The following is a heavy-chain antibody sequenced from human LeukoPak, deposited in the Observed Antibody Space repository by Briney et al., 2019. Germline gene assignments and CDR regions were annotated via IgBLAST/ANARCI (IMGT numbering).Heavy chain of an antibody. D-gene: IGHD5-18*01. CDR2: IYYSGST. V-gene: IGHV4-59*01. CDR3: ARGGRGGYRYGLKTLYFDY. J-gene: IGHJ4*02. CDR1: GGSISSYY. Sequence: SETLSLTCTVSGGSISSYYWGWIRQPPGKGLEWIGYIYYSGSTNYNPSLKSRVTISVDTSKNQFSLKLSSVTAEDTAVYYCARGGRGGYRYGLKTLYFDYWGQGTLVTVSS.